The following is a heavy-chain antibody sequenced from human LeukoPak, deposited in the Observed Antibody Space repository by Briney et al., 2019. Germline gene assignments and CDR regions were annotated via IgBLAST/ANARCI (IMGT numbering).Heavy chain of an antibody. CDR2: IFYSGSA. Sequence: SETLSLTCTASGGSISSSIYYWGWIRQPPGKRLEWIGNIFYSGSAYYNPSLKSRVTISVDTSKNQFSLRLSSVTAADTAVYYCFYGSGSYYVRYWGQGTLVTVSS. J-gene: IGHJ4*02. CDR1: GGSISSSIYY. V-gene: IGHV4-39*01. CDR3: FYGSGSYYVRY. D-gene: IGHD3-10*01.